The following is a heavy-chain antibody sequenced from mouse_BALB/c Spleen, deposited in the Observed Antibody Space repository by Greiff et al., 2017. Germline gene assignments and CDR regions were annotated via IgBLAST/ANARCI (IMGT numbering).Heavy chain of an antibody. D-gene: IGHD2-3*01. CDR3: TREGYDGAMDY. CDR1: GYTFTSYG. V-gene: IGHV1-69*02. CDR2: IYPADSYT. J-gene: IGHJ4*01. Sequence: QVQLKQPGAELVRPGASVKLSCKASGYTFTSYGINWVKQRPGQGLEWIGNIYPADSYTNYNQKFKDQATLTVDKSSSTAYMQHSSPTSEDSAVYYCTREGYDGAMDYWGQGTSVTVSS.